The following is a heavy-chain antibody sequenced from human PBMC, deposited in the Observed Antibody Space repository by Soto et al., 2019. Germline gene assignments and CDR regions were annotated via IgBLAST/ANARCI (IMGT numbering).Heavy chain of an antibody. CDR2: LSDSGSST. CDR3: AKGRSYYYYYGVDV. CDR1: GFTFNSHA. J-gene: IGHJ6*02. Sequence: PGGSLRLSCTASGFTFNSHAMTWVRQAPGKGLEWVSGLSDSGSSTYYADSVKGRFTISRDNSKSTLYLQMNSLRAEDTALYYCAKGRSYYYYYGVDVWGQGTTVTVSS. V-gene: IGHV3-23*01.